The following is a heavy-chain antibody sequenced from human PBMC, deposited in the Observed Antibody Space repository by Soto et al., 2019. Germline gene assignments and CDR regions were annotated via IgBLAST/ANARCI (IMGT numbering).Heavy chain of an antibody. CDR3: ARDHPSIAARRGYYYGMAV. Sequence: GASVKVSCKASGYTFTSYGISWVRKAPGQGLEWMGWISAYNRNTNYAQKLQGRVTMTTDTSTSTAYMELRSLRSDDTAVYYCARDHPSIAARRGYYYGMAVWGQGATVTVSS. CDR2: ISAYNRNT. J-gene: IGHJ6*02. D-gene: IGHD6-6*01. CDR1: GYTFTSYG. V-gene: IGHV1-18*01.